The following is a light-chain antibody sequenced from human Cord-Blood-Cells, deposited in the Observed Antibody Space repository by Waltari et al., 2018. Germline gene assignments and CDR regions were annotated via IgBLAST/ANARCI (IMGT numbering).Light chain of an antibody. CDR1: SSDVGSSNL. J-gene: IGLJ3*02. CDR2: EGS. Sequence: QSALTQPASVSGSPGQSITISCTGTSSDVGSSNLVSWYQQHPGKAPKHMIYEGSKRPSGVSNRFSGSKSGNTASLTSSGLQAEDEADYYCCSYAGSSTWVFGGGTKLTVL. CDR3: CSYAGSSTWV. V-gene: IGLV2-23*01.